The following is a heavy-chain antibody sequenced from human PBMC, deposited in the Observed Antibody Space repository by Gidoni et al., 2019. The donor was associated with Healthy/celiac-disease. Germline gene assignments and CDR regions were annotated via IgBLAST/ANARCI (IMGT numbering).Heavy chain of an antibody. CDR2: IYYSGST. J-gene: IGHJ4*02. Sequence: QLQLQESGPGLVKPSETLSLTCTVSGGSISSSSYYWGWIRQPPGKGPGWIGSIYYSGSTYYNPSLKSRVTISVDTSKNQFSLKLSSVTAADTAVYYCARGRPYYYGSGSYSFDYWGQGTLVTVSS. CDR1: GGSISSSSYY. CDR3: ARGRPYYYGSGSYSFDY. D-gene: IGHD3-10*01. V-gene: IGHV4-39*07.